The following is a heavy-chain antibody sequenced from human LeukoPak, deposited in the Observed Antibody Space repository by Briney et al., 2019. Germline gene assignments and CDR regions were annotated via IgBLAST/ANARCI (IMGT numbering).Heavy chain of an antibody. CDR1: GYTFTSYG. V-gene: IGHV1-18*01. J-gene: IGHJ6*03. Sequence: GASVKVSCKASGYTFTSYGISWVRQAPGQGLEWMGWISAYNGNTNYAQKLQGRVTMTRDMSTSTVYMELSSLRSEDTAVYYCARDPYVDTAIIYENYYYYMDVWGKGTTVTVSS. CDR2: ISAYNGNT. CDR3: ARDPYVDTAIIYENYYYYMDV. D-gene: IGHD5-18*01.